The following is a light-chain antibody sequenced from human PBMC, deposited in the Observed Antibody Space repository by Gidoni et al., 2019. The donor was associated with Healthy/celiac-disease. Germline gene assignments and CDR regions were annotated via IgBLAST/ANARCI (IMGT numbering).Light chain of an antibody. J-gene: IGKJ1*01. CDR2: AAS. CDR3: QQSYSTPRT. Sequence: IQLIQSPSSLSASVGDRVTITCRASQSISSYLNWYQQKPGKAPKLLIYAASSLQSGVPSRLSGSGSGTDVTVTISSLQPEDFATYDCQQSYSTPRTFGQGTKVEIK. V-gene: IGKV1-39*01. CDR1: QSISSY.